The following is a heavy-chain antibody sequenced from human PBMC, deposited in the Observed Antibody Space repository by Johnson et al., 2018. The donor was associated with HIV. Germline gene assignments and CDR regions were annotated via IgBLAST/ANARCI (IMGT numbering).Heavy chain of an antibody. V-gene: IGHV3-15*02. Sequence: VQVVESGGALVKPGGSLRLSCVASGFTFSNAWLSWVRQAAGEGLEWVGRIKSKSDGGTTDYRAPVKGRFTISRDDSKNTLYLQMNSLKTEDTAVYYCTKDRSGCSNHRANDAFDIWGQGTMVTVSS. CDR3: TKDRSGCSNHRANDAFDI. CDR2: IKSKSDGGTT. D-gene: IGHD6-13*01. CDR1: GFTFSNAW. J-gene: IGHJ3*02.